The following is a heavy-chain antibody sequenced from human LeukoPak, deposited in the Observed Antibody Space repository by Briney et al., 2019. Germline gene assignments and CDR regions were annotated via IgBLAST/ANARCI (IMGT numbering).Heavy chain of an antibody. Sequence: GGSLRLSCAASGLTFRSYGLHGVGQAPGKGLEWVAVIWYDGSNKDNAHSVKGRFTISRDNSKNTLYLQMNSLRAENTAVYYCAIGGGYSGYAGGFDYWGQGTLVTVSS. CDR3: AIGGGYSGYAGGFDY. D-gene: IGHD5-12*01. V-gene: IGHV3-33*01. J-gene: IGHJ4*02. CDR2: IWYDGSNK. CDR1: GLTFRSYG.